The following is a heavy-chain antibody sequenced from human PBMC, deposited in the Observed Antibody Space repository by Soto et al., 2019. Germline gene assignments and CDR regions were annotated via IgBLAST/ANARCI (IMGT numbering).Heavy chain of an antibody. CDR1: GGTFSSYA. D-gene: IGHD2-15*01. CDR3: ARTSPTVVVVAATGGWFDP. Sequence: SVKVSCKASGGTFSSYAISWVRQAPGQGLEWMGGIIPIFGTANYAQKFQGRVTITADESTSTAYMELSSLRSEDTAVYYCARTSPTVVVVAATGGWFDPWGQGTLVTVSS. V-gene: IGHV1-69*13. CDR2: IIPIFGTA. J-gene: IGHJ5*02.